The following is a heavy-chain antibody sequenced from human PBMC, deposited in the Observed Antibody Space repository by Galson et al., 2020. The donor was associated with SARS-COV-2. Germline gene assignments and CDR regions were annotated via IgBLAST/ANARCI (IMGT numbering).Heavy chain of an antibody. Sequence: SETLSLTCTVSGGSISSYHWSWIRQPPGKGLEWIGYIYYSGSTNSNPSLKSRVTISVDTSKNQFSLKLSSVTAADKAVYYCARVAGLAIFGVVIRDYYYMDVWGKGTTVTVSS. CDR1: GGSISSYH. D-gene: IGHD3-3*01. J-gene: IGHJ6*03. CDR2: IYYSGST. V-gene: IGHV4-59*01. CDR3: ARVAGLAIFGVVIRDYYYMDV.